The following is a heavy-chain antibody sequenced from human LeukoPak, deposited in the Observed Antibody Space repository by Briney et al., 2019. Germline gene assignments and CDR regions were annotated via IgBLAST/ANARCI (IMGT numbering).Heavy chain of an antibody. CDR3: AKVHHQLLLNYFYYYDMDG. J-gene: IGHJ6*02. D-gene: IGHD2-2*01. CDR2: ISYDGSNE. V-gene: IGHV3-30*18. CDR1: GFTFSSYA. Sequence: GRSLRLSCAASGFTFSSYALHWVRQAPGKGLDWVAVISYDGSNEYYADSVKGRFTISRDNSKNTLYLQMNSLRGEDTAVYYCAKVHHQLLLNYFYYYDMDGWGQGTTVTVSS.